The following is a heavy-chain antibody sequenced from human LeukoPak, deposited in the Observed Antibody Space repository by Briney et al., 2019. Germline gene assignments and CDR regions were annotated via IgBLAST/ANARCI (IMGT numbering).Heavy chain of an antibody. CDR1: GFTFSSYG. D-gene: IGHD2-2*01. CDR2: IRYDGSNK. CDR3: AKEAWEYCSSTSCYFGYFDY. Sequence: GGSLRLSCAASGFTFSSYGMHWVRQAPGKGLEWVAFIRYDGSNKYYADSVKGRFTISRDNSKNTLYLQMNSLRAEDTAVYYCAKEAWEYCSSTSCYFGYFDYWGQGTLVTVSS. V-gene: IGHV3-30*02. J-gene: IGHJ4*02.